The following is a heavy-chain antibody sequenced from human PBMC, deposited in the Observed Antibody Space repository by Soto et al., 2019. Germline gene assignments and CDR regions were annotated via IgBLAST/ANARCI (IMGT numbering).Heavy chain of an antibody. CDR2: ISSSSSTI. V-gene: IGHV3-48*04. CDR1: GFTFSSYS. CDR3: ARAQRTSVQPFDGGDAFDI. J-gene: IGHJ3*02. D-gene: IGHD2-21*02. Sequence: GGSLRLSCAASGFTFSSYSMNWVRQAPGKGLEWVSYISSSSSTIYYADSVKGRFTISRDNAKNSLYLQMNSLRAEDTAVYYCARAQRTSVQPFDGGDAFDIWGQGTMVTVSS.